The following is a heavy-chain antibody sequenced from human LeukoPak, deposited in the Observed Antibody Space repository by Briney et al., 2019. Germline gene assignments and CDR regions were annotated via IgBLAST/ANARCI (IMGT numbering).Heavy chain of an antibody. J-gene: IGHJ1*01. Sequence: PSETLSLTYSVSGGSIRSYYWSWIRQPPGEGLEWLGYTFHTGRTSYNPSFKSRVTISLDTSKNQVSLKVTSVTAADTAVYYCVSSSGYDSAVLFPHWGQGTLLTVSS. V-gene: IGHV4-59*12. CDR3: VSSSGYDSAVLFPH. CDR2: TFHTGRT. D-gene: IGHD5-12*01. CDR1: GGSIRSYY.